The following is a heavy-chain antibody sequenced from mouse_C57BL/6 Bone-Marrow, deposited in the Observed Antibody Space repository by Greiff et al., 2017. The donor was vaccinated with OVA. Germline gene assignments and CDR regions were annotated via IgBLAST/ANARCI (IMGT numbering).Heavy chain of an antibody. V-gene: IGHV1-50*01. J-gene: IGHJ4*01. CDR1: GYTFPSYW. D-gene: IGHD1-1*01. CDR2: IDPSDSYT. CDR3: APITTVVADYAMDY. Sequence: VQLQQPGAELVKPGASVKLSCKASGYTFPSYWMQWVKQRPGQGLEWIGEIDPSDSYTNYNQKFKGKATLTVDTSSSTAYMQLSSLTSEDSAVYYCAPITTVVADYAMDYWGQGTSVTVSS.